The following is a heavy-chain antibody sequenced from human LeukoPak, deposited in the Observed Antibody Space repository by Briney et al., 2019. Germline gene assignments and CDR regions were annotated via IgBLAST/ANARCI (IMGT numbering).Heavy chain of an antibody. CDR2: IHSDGTT. Sequence: ASETLSHTCSVSGGSLTNYYWGWIRQPPGKGLEFIGYIHSDGTTNYDSSLQSRVAISLDASKIQFSLRLYSVTAADTALYFCARLNFRGGEALHFDSWGQGTLVTVSS. D-gene: IGHD3-16*01. CDR1: GGSLTNYY. CDR3: ARLNFRGGEALHFDS. J-gene: IGHJ4*02. V-gene: IGHV4-4*09.